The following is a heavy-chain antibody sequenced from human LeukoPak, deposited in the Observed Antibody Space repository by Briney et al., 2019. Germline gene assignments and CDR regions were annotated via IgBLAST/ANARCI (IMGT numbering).Heavy chain of an antibody. J-gene: IGHJ6*02. CDR3: ARLNSYGTYYYYYYGMDV. CDR1: GGSISSYC. Sequence: SETLSLTCTVSGGSISSYCWSWIRQPPGKGLEWIGYIYYSGSTNYNPSLESRVTISVDTSKNQFSLKLSSVTAADTAVYYCARLNSYGTYYYYYYGMDVWGQGTTVTVSS. D-gene: IGHD5-18*01. CDR2: IYYSGST. V-gene: IGHV4-59*08.